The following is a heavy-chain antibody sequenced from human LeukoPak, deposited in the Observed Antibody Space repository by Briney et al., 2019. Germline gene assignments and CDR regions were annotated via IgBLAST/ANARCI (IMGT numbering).Heavy chain of an antibody. CDR3: ARGQSTVLWFGELSPPYYFDY. Sequence: SETLSLTCTVSGGSTSSYYWSWIRQPPGKGLEWIGYIYYSGSTNYNPSLKSRVTISVDTSKNQFSLKLSSVTAADTAVYYCARGQSTVLWFGELSPPYYFDYWGQGTLVTVSS. CDR1: GGSTSSYY. V-gene: IGHV4-59*01. J-gene: IGHJ4*02. D-gene: IGHD3-10*01. CDR2: IYYSGST.